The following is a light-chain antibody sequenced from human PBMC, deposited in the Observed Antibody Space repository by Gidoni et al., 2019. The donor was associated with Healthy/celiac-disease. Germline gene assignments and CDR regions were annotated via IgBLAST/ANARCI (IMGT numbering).Light chain of an antibody. V-gene: IGKV1-5*01. CDR3: QPYNSYSWT. CDR2: DAC. Sequence: DIPMTKYPSTLSASVGDRVTITCRSSQCISSWLAWYQQKPGTAPKLLIYDACSLESGVPSRFSGSVSGTEFTLTISILQPDDFASYYCQPYNSYSWTFGQGTKVEIK. J-gene: IGKJ1*01. CDR1: QCISSW.